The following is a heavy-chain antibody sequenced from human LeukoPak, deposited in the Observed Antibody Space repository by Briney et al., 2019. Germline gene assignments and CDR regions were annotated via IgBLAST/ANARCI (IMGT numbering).Heavy chain of an antibody. CDR1: GYTFTGYY. D-gene: IGHD5-18*01. CDR2: INPNSGGT. J-gene: IGHJ6*02. V-gene: IGHV1-2*02. Sequence: ASVKVSCKASGYTFTGYYMHWVRQAPGQGLEWMGWINPNSGGTNYAQKFQGRVTMTRDTSISTAYMELSRLRSDDTAVYYCARSTWIQLWYGDYYGMVVWGQGTTVTVSS. CDR3: ARSTWIQLWYGDYYGMVV.